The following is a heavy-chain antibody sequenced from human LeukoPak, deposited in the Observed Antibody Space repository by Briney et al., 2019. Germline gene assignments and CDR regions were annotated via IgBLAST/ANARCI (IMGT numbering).Heavy chain of an antibody. CDR1: GGSFSGYY. CDR3: ARDPRGYYDSQH. V-gene: IGHV4-34*01. CDR2: INHSGST. J-gene: IGHJ1*01. D-gene: IGHD3-22*01. Sequence: KPSETLSLTCAVYGGSFSGYYWSWIRQPPGKGLEWIGEINHSGSTNYNPSLKSRVTISVDTSKNRFSLKLSSVTAADTAVYYCARDPRGYYDSQHWGQGTLVTVSS.